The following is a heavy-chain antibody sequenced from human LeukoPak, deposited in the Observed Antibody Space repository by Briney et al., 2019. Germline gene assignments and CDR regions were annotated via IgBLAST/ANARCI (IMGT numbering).Heavy chain of an antibody. CDR3: AKDIHPGLRSGASCCFRY. V-gene: IGHV1-18*01. CDR2: ISGYNGNT. CDR1: GYIFTDYG. D-gene: IGHD2-15*01. Sequence: GASVKVSCKASGYIFTDYGISWVRQAPGQGFKWMGWISGYNGNTNYAQSLQGRVTITTDTSTSTTYMYLRSLRSDDTAVYYCAKDIHPGLRSGASCCFRYWGQGTVVTVSS. J-gene: IGHJ4*02.